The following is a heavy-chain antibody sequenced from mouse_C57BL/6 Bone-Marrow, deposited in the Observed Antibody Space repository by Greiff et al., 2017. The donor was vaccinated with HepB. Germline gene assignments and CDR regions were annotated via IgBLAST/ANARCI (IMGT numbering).Heavy chain of an antibody. CDR3: ARGDYGSSPSYWYFDV. CDR2: IHPNSGST. CDR1: GYTFTSYW. J-gene: IGHJ1*03. V-gene: IGHV1-64*01. D-gene: IGHD1-1*01. Sequence: QVQLQQPGAELVKPGASVKLSCKASGYTFTSYWMHWVKQRPGQGLEWIGMIHPNSGSTNYNEKFKSKATLTVDKSSRTAYMQLSSLTSDDSAVYYCARGDYGSSPSYWYFDVWGTGTTVTVSS.